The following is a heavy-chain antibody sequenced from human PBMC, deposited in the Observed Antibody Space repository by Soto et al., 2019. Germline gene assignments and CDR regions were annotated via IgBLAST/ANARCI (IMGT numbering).Heavy chain of an antibody. Sequence: SGPTLVNPTQTLTPTCTFSGFSLSTSGVGVGWIRQPPGKALEWLALIYWNDDKRYSPSLKSRLTITKDTSKNQVVLTMTNMDPVDTATYYCALKLEWSDVNWFDPWGQGTLVTVSS. CDR1: GFSLSTSGVG. V-gene: IGHV2-5*01. CDR3: ALKLEWSDVNWFDP. D-gene: IGHD3-3*01. CDR2: IYWNDDK. J-gene: IGHJ5*02.